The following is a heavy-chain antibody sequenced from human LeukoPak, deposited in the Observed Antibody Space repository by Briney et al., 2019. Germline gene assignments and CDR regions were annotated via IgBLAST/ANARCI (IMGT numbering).Heavy chain of an antibody. CDR2: IYAGGDT. J-gene: IGHJ5*02. CDR1: GFSVSSNY. CDR3: ARGPPLFDP. Sequence: GESLRLSCAASGFSVSSNYMSWVRQAPGKGLEFVSVIYAGGDTFYADSVKGRFTISRDNSKNTLYLQMNSLRAEDTGVYYCARGPPLFDPWGQGTLVAVSS. V-gene: IGHV3-53*01.